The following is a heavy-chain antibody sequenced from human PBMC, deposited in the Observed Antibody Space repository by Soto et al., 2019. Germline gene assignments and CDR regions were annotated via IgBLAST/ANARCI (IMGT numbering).Heavy chain of an antibody. CDR1: GFTFTTFS. J-gene: IGHJ4*01. Sequence: QVQLVQSAAEVKKPGTSVKVSCKTSGFTFTTFSITWVRQSPGQGLEWMGWISVYNGNKNYAQNYQGRVTMTTYTSTSTAYMDLRSLTSDDTAVYYCARGGDSPDYWGHGTLVTVSS. CDR3: ARGGDSPDY. V-gene: IGHV1-18*01. D-gene: IGHD3-16*01. CDR2: ISVYNGNK.